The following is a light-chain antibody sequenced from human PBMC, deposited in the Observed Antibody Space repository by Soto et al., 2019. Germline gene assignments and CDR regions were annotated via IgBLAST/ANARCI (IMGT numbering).Light chain of an antibody. J-gene: IGKJ2*01. Sequence: EIVLTQSPGTLSLSPGERATLSCRASQSVNSRYVAWYQQKPGQAPRLLIYGAFGRATGVPDRFSGSGSGTDFTLTISRLEPEDFAVYYCQLYDTSPLYTFAQGTKLEIK. CDR3: QLYDTSPLYT. CDR1: QSVNSRY. V-gene: IGKV3-20*01. CDR2: GAF.